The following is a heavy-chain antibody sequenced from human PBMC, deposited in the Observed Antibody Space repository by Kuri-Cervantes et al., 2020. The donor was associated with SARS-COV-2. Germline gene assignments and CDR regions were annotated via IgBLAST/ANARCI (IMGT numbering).Heavy chain of an antibody. J-gene: IGHJ3*02. CDR2: ISSSGKTI. CDR1: GFTFSDHY. V-gene: IGHV3-11*01. CDR3: AKARGLRFTAFDI. Sequence: LKISCAASGFTFSDHYLNWIRQAPGKGLEWLSYISSSGKTIYYADSVKGRFTISRDNAKNSLYLQMNSLRAEDTALYYCAKARGLRFTAFDIWGQGTMVTVSS. D-gene: IGHD3-10*01.